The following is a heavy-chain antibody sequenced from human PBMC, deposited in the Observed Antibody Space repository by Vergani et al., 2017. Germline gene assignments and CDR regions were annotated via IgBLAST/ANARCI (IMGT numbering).Heavy chain of an antibody. CDR1: GGSVSSGSYY. CDR3: ASLGVWELLHDY. CDR2: IYYSGST. V-gene: IGHV4-61*01. J-gene: IGHJ4*02. Sequence: QVQLQESGPGLVKPSETLSLTCTVSGGSVSSGSYYWRWIRQPPGKGLEWIGYIYYSGSTNYNPSLKSRVTISVDTSKNQFSLKLSSVTAADTAVYYGASLGVWELLHDYWGQGTLVTGSS. D-gene: IGHD1-26*01.